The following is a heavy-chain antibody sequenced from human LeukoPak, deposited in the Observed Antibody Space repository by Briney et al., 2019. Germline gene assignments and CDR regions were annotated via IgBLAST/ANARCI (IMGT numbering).Heavy chain of an antibody. D-gene: IGHD5-24*01. J-gene: IGHJ6*03. Sequence: GGSLSLSCAASGFSFDNYGMNWVRQAPGKGLEWVSGINWNGGSTGYADSVKGRFTISRDNAKNSLYLQMNSLRAEDTALYYCARGTWATLYYYYMDVWGKGTTVTISS. CDR3: ARGTWATLYYYYMDV. V-gene: IGHV3-20*04. CDR2: INWNGGST. CDR1: GFSFDNYG.